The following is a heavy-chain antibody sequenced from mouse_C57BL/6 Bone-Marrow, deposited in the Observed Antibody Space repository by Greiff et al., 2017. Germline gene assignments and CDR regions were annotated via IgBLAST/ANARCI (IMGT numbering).Heavy chain of an antibody. V-gene: IGHV7-3*01. CDR1: GFTFTDYY. J-gene: IGHJ4*01. CDR3: ARLRDSSDYAMDY. CDR2: IRNNANGYTT. Sequence: EVKLMESGGGLVQPGGSLSLSCAASGFTFTDYYMSWVRQPPGKALEWFGFIRNNANGYTTEYSASVKGRFTISSDNSQSILYLQINARRAEDSATYYCARLRDSSDYAMDYWGQGTSVTVSS. D-gene: IGHD1-1*01.